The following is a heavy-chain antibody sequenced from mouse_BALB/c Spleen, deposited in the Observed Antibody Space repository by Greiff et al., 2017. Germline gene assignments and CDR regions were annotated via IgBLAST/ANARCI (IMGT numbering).Heavy chain of an antibody. V-gene: IGHV5-4*02. D-gene: IGHD2-4*01. CDR1: GFTFSDYY. J-gene: IGHJ4*01. CDR2: ICDGGSYT. CDR3: ASVYDYDEYYAMDY. Sequence: EVQLVESGGGLVKPGGSLKLSCAASGFTFSDYYMYWVRQTPEKRLEWVATICDGGSYTYYPDNVKGRFTISRDNAKNNLYLQMSSLKSEDTAMYYCASVYDYDEYYAMDYWGQGTSVTVSS.